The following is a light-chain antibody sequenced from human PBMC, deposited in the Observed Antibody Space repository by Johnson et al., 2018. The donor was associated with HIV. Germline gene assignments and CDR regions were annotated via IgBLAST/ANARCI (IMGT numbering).Light chain of an antibody. V-gene: IGLV1-51*02. CDR3: GTWDSSLSEGV. Sequence: QSLLTQPPSVSAAPGQKVTISCSGSSSKIGNNYVSWYQQLPGTAPKLLIYENNKRPSGIPDRFSGSKSGASATLGITGLQTGDEADYYCGTWDSSLSEGVFGTCTKVTVL. CDR1: SSKIGNNY. CDR2: ENN. J-gene: IGLJ1*01.